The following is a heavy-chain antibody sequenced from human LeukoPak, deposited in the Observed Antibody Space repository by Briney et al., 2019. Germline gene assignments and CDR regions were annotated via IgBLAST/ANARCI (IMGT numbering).Heavy chain of an antibody. CDR3: ASEWFGEGDY. V-gene: IGHV3-48*04. J-gene: IGHJ4*02. CDR1: GFTFSSYS. D-gene: IGHD3-10*01. CDR2: ISSSSSTI. Sequence: GSLRLSCAASGFTFSSYSMNWVRQAPGKGLEWVSYISSSSSTIYYADSVKGRFTISRDNAKNSLYLQMNSLRAEDTAVYYCASEWFGEGDYWGQGTLVTVSS.